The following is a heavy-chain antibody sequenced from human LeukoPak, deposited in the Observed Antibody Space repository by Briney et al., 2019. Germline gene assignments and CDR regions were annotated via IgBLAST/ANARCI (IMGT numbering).Heavy chain of an antibody. J-gene: IGHJ4*02. Sequence: GGSLRLSCAASGFTFSSYSMNWVRQAPGKGLEWVSSISSSSSYIYYADSVKGRFIISRDNAKNSLYLQMNSLRAEDTAVYYCARRAAAPAGRSPLDYWGQGTLVTVSS. V-gene: IGHV3-21*01. CDR2: ISSSSSYI. CDR3: ARRAAAPAGRSPLDY. CDR1: GFTFSSYS. D-gene: IGHD6-13*01.